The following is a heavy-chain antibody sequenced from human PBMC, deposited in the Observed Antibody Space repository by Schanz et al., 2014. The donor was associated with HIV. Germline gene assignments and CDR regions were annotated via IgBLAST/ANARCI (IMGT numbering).Heavy chain of an antibody. CDR1: GFTLNGYS. Sequence: EVHLVESGGRLVKPGESLILSCITSGFTLNGYSMNWVRQAPGKGLEWVSKINSGSTIKNYADSVKGRFTISRDNSKNTLYLQMNSLRVEDTAVYYCARDQGYCAGSTCYSWYYFDSWGQGTPVTVSS. J-gene: IGHJ4*02. V-gene: IGHV3-21*05. CDR2: INSGSTIK. CDR3: ARDQGYCAGSTCYSWYYFDS. D-gene: IGHD2-21*02.